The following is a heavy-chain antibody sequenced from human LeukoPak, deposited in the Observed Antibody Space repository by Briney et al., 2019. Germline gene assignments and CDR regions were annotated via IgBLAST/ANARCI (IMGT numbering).Heavy chain of an antibody. V-gene: IGHV4-59*08. CDR2: IYYTGNT. J-gene: IGHJ3*02. Sequence: SETLSLTCTVSGGSISSYYRTWIRQPPGKGLEWIGYIYYTGNTNYNPYLKSRVTISVDTSKNHFSLKLSSVTAADTAVYYCARRSKAVAGLAFDIWGRGTTVTVSS. D-gene: IGHD6-19*01. CDR1: GGSISSYY. CDR3: ARRSKAVAGLAFDI.